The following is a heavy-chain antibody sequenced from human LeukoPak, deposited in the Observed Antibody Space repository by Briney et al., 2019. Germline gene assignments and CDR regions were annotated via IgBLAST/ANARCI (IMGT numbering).Heavy chain of an antibody. Sequence: SVKVSCKVYGYTLTELSMHWMRQAPGKGREWMGGFDPEDGETIYAQKFQGRVTMTEDTSTDTAYMELSSLRSEDTAVYYCATSYGSGSYYLDYWGQGTLVTVSS. V-gene: IGHV1-24*01. CDR3: ATSYGSGSYYLDY. D-gene: IGHD3-10*01. CDR1: GYTLTELS. J-gene: IGHJ4*02. CDR2: FDPEDGET.